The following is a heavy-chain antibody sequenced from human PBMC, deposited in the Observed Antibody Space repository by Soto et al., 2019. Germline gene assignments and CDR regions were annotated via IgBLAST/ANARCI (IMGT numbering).Heavy chain of an antibody. CDR1: GYRFTSYW. J-gene: IGHJ6*02. CDR3: AASIFYYGMDV. Sequence: GESLKISRRTSGYRFTSYWIAWVRQMPGKGLEWMGIIFPGDSDTRYSPSFRGQVTISAXXXTXXXFXQXXXLXASDTAIYYCAASIFYYGMDVWGQGTTVTVSS. V-gene: IGHV5-51*01. CDR2: IFPGDSDT.